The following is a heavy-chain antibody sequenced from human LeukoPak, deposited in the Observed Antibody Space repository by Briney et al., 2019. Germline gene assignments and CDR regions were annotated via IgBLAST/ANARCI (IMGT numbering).Heavy chain of an antibody. V-gene: IGHV4-4*07. D-gene: IGHD6-19*01. CDR3: ARRDYSSGWSCDK. J-gene: IGHJ4*02. Sequence: SETLSLTRTVSVGSLSNYQLTWIGQPAGKGVEGIGQIHTSGSTNYNPRLKSRVTMSIDTPENQVSLTMRSETAADTGVYYCARRDYSSGWSCDKWGQRTLVTVSS. CDR1: VGSLSNYQ. CDR2: IHTSGST.